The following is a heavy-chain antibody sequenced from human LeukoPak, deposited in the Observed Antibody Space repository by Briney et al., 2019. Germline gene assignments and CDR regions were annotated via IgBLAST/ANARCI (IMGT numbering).Heavy chain of an antibody. CDR1: GGSISSSSYY. CDR2: IYYSGST. V-gene: IGHV4-39*07. D-gene: IGHD4-17*01. J-gene: IGHJ4*02. CDR3: ARDDYGDYDRVY. Sequence: PSETLSLTCTVSGGSISSSSYYWGWIRQPPGKGLEWIGSIYYSGSTYYNPSLKSRVTISVDTSKNQFSLKLSSVTAADTAVYYCARDDYGDYDRVYWGQGTLVTVSS.